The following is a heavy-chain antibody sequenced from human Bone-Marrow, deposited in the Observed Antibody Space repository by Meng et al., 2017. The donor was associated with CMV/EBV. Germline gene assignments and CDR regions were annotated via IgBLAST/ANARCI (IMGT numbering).Heavy chain of an antibody. CDR3: AGSIAAHSNGDY. Sequence: GGSLRLSCAASGFTVSSNEMSWVRQAPGKGLEWVSVIYSGGSTDYADSVRGRFTISRDNSKNTLYLQMNSLRVEDTAVYYCAGSIAAHSNGDYWGQGTLVTVSS. CDR1: GFTVSSNE. V-gene: IGHV3-53*01. J-gene: IGHJ4*02. D-gene: IGHD6-6*01. CDR2: IYSGGST.